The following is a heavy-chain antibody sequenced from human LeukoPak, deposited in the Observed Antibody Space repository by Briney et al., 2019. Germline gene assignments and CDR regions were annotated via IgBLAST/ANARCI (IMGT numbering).Heavy chain of an antibody. CDR2: INPNSGDT. CDR1: GYTFTGYY. J-gene: IGHJ4*02. CDR3: ARDLANANFDC. V-gene: IGHV1-2*02. Sequence: ASVKVSCKASGYTFTGYYMNWVRQAPGQGLERMGWINPNSGDTHYLQKFQGRVTVTRDTSISTAYVELSRLRSDDTAVYYCARDLANANFDCWGQGTLVTVSS.